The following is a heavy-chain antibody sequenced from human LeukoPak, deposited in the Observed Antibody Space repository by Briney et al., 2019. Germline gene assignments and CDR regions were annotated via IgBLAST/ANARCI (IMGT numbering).Heavy chain of an antibody. D-gene: IGHD2-21*02. V-gene: IGHV3-33*06. CDR2: IWSDATNE. J-gene: IGHJ4*02. CDR3: AKDLKVTYAPPYFDY. Sequence: PGGSLRLSCEASGFTFSHFGMHWVRQAPGKGLEWVAVIWSDATNEYYADSVKGRFTISRDNSKNTLYLQMTSLTAEDTAVYYCAKDLKVTYAPPYFDYWGQGTLVTVSS. CDR1: GFTFSHFG.